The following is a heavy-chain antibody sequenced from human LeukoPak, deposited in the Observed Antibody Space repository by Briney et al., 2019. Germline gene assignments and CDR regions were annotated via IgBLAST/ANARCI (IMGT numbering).Heavy chain of an antibody. Sequence: GGSLRLSCAASGFTVSSSYMSWVRQAPGEGLEWVSVIYSGGSTYYADSVKGRFTISRDNSKNTLYLQMNSLRAEDTAVYYCARDLGAVAENWFDPWGQGTLVTVSS. V-gene: IGHV3-66*01. J-gene: IGHJ5*02. CDR2: IYSGGST. CDR3: ARDLGAVAENWFDP. CDR1: GFTVSSSY. D-gene: IGHD6-19*01.